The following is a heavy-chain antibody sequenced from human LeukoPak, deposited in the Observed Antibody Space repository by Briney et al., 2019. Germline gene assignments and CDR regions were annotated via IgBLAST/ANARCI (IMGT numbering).Heavy chain of an antibody. Sequence: PSETLSLTCTVSGGSISSYYWSWIRQPSGTGLEWIGYIHYSGSTNYNPSLKSRVTISVDTSKNQFSLKVESVTAADTAVYYCASSLYGDGYYYQYGMEVWGQGTTVTVSS. J-gene: IGHJ6*02. D-gene: IGHD2-21*02. V-gene: IGHV4-59*01. CDR2: IHYSGST. CDR3: ASSLYGDGYYYQYGMEV. CDR1: GGSISSYY.